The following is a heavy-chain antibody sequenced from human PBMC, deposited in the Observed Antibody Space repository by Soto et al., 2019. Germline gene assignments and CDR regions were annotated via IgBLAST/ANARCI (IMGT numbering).Heavy chain of an antibody. V-gene: IGHV3-23*01. CDR3: AKGAIFGVVKNFWYFDL. CDR1: GFTFSSYA. CDR2: ISGSGGST. Sequence: GGSLRLSCAASGFTFSSYAMSWVRQAPGKGLEWVSAISGSGGSTYYADSVKGRFTISRDNSKNTLYLQMNSLRAEDTAVYYCAKGAIFGVVKNFWYFDLWGRGTLVTVSS. J-gene: IGHJ2*01. D-gene: IGHD3-3*01.